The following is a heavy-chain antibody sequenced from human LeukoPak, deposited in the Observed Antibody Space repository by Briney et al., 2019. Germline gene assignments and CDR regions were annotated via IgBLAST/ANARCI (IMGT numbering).Heavy chain of an antibody. D-gene: IGHD4-17*01. Sequence: SETLSLTCTVSGGSISSYYWSWIRQPPGKGLEWIGYIYYSGSTNYNPSLKSRVTISVDTSKNQFSLKLSSVTAADTAVYYCARVRGYGDYYYMDVWGKGTTVTVSS. J-gene: IGHJ6*03. V-gene: IGHV4-59*01. CDR1: GGSISSYY. CDR3: ARVRGYGDYYYMDV. CDR2: IYYSGST.